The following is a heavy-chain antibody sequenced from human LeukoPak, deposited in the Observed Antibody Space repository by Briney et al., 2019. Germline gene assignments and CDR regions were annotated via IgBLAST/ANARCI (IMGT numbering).Heavy chain of an antibody. CDR1: GGSISSSSYY. V-gene: IGHV4-39*07. CDR3: ARDGNAL. J-gene: IGHJ4*02. CDR2: MYYSGST. Sequence: SETLSLTCTVSGGSISSSSYYWGWIRQPPGKGLEWIGSMYYSGSTYYNPSLKSRVTISVDTSKNQFSLKLSSSTAADTAVYYCARDGNALWGQGTLVTVSS. D-gene: IGHD1-1*01.